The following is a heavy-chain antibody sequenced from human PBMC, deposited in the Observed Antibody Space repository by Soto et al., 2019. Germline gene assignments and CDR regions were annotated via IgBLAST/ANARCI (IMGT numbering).Heavy chain of an antibody. V-gene: IGHV4-59*13. CDR3: ERGTYYGSAAF. Sequence: SETLSLTCAVSGGSISFTTYYWSWIRQPPGKGLEWIGYIYYTGSTTYNPSLKSRVTISVDTSKNQFSLRLSSVIAADTAVYYCERGTYYGSAAFWGPGTQVTVSS. J-gene: IGHJ4*02. D-gene: IGHD3-10*01. CDR2: IYYTGST. CDR1: GGSISFTTYY.